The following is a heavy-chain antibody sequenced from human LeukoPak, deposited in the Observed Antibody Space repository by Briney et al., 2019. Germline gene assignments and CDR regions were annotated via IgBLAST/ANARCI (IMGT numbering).Heavy chain of an antibody. CDR3: ARDSFDFWSGYYIDY. D-gene: IGHD3-3*01. CDR2: ISAYNGNT. J-gene: IGHJ4*02. V-gene: IGHV1-18*01. Sequence: ASVKVSCKASGYTFTSYGISWVRQAPGQGLEWMGWISAYNGNTNYAQKLQGRVTMTTDTSTSTAYMELRSLRSDDTAVYYCARDSFDFWSGYYIDYWGQGTLVTVSS. CDR1: GYTFTSYG.